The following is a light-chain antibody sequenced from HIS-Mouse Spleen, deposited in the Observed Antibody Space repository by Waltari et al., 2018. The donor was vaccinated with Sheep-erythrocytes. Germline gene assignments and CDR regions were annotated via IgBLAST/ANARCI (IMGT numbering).Light chain of an antibody. CDR3: CSYAGSYTLV. CDR2: DVS. Sequence: QSALTQPRSVSGSPGPSVTISCTGTSSDGACYHYISWYQKHPGEAPTTLIYDVSKRPSGVPDRFSVSKSVNTASLTISGLQAEDEADYYCCSYAGSYTLVFGGGTKLTVL. CDR1: SSDGACYHY. J-gene: IGLJ2*01. V-gene: IGLV2-11*01.